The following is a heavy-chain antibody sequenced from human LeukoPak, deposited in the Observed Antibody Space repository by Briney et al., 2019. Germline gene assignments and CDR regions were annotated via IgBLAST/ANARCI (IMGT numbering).Heavy chain of an antibody. J-gene: IGHJ2*01. D-gene: IGHD6-13*01. Sequence: SQTLSLTYAISGDSVSSNSAAWNWIRQSPSRGLEWLGRTYYRSKWYNDYAVSVKSRITINPDTSKNQFSLQLNSVTPEDTAVYYCARARRGGQQGELWYFDLWGRGTLVTVSS. CDR1: GDSVSSNSAA. V-gene: IGHV6-1*01. CDR2: TYYRSKWYN. CDR3: ARARRGGQQGELWYFDL.